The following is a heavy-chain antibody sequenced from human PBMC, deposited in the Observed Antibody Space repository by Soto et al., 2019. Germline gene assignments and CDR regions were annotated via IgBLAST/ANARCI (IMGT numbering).Heavy chain of an antibody. D-gene: IGHD1-26*01. J-gene: IGHJ5*01. CDR2: INPSGGST. V-gene: IGHV1-46*01. CDR1: GYTFTSYY. Sequence: ASVKVSCKASGYTFTSYYMHWVRQAPGQGLEWMGIINPSGGSTSYAQKFQGRVTMTRDTSTSTVYMEVSSLRSDDTAVYYFAVGATVANWIDSRGPGILVTGFS. CDR3: AVGATVANWIDS.